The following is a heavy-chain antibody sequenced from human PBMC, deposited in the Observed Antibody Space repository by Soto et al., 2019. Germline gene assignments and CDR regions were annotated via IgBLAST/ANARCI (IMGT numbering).Heavy chain of an antibody. Sequence: GGSLRLSCAASGFTFSSYWMHWVRQAPGKGLVWVSRINSDGSSTSYADSVKGRFTISRDNAKNTLYLQMNSLRAEDTAVYYCARGSEFTMTGIYYFDYWGQGTLVTVSS. V-gene: IGHV3-74*01. J-gene: IGHJ4*02. D-gene: IGHD3-22*01. CDR1: GFTFSSYW. CDR3: ARGSEFTMTGIYYFDY. CDR2: INSDGSST.